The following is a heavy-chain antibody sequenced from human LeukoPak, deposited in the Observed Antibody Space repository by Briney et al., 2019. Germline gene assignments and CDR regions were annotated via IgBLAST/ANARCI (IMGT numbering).Heavy chain of an antibody. CDR2: IIPILGIA. Sequence: SVKVSCKASGGTFSGYAISWVRQAPGQGLEWVGRIIPILGIANYAQKFQGRVTITADKSTSTAYMELSSLRSEDTAVYYCAISCSSTSCYIGQYYFDYWGQGTLVTVSS. V-gene: IGHV1-69*04. CDR3: AISCSSTSCYIGQYYFDY. D-gene: IGHD2-2*02. J-gene: IGHJ4*02. CDR1: GGTFSGYA.